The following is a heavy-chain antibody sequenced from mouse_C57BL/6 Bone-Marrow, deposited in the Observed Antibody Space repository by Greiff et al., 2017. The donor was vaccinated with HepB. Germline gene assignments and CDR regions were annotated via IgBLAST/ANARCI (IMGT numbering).Heavy chain of an antibody. CDR1: GYTFTSYG. Sequence: QVHVKQSGAELARPGASVKLSCKASGYTFTSYGISWVKQRTGQGLEWIGEIYPRSGNTYYNEKFKGKATLTADKSSSTAYMELRSLTSEDSAVYFCARYPERGDYWGQGTTLTVSS. CDR3: ARYPERGDY. J-gene: IGHJ2*01. V-gene: IGHV1-81*01. CDR2: IYPRSGNT.